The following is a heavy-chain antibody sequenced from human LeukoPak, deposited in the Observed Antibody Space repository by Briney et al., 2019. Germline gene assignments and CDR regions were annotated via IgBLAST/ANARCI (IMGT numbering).Heavy chain of an antibody. CDR1: GFTVSSNY. CDR2: ISGSGGST. D-gene: IGHD6-13*01. Sequence: GGSLRLSCAASGFTVSSNYMSWVRQAPGKGLEWVSAISGSGGSTYYADSVKGRFTISRDNSKNTLYLQMNSLRAEDTAVYYCAKVLESSSSWYELDYWGQGTLVTVS. V-gene: IGHV3-23*01. CDR3: AKVLESSSSWYELDY. J-gene: IGHJ4*02.